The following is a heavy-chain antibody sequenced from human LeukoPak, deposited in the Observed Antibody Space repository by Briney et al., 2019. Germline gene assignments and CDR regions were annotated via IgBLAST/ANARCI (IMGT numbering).Heavy chain of an antibody. J-gene: IGHJ6*02. V-gene: IGHV1-69*04. CDR2: IISILGIA. CDR1: GGTFSSYA. D-gene: IGHD6-19*01. CDR3: ARVLSRPLSIAVAGYGMDV. Sequence: SVKVSCKASGGTFSSYAISWVRQAPGQGLEWMGRIISILGIANYAQKFQGRVTITADKSTSTAYMELSSLRSEDTAVYYCARVLSRPLSIAVAGYGMDVWGQGTTVTVSS.